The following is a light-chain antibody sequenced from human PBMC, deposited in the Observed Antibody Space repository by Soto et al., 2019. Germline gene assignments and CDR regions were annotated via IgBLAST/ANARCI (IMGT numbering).Light chain of an antibody. CDR2: DVS. J-gene: IGKJ1*01. V-gene: IGKV1-5*01. CDR1: QTISSW. Sequence: DIPMTQSPSTLSASVGDRVTITCRASQTISSWLAWYQQKPGKAPKLLIYDVSTLGSGVPSRFSGSGSGTDFTLTISSLHPDDFATYYCQQCNAFWTFGQGTKVEIK. CDR3: QQCNAFWT.